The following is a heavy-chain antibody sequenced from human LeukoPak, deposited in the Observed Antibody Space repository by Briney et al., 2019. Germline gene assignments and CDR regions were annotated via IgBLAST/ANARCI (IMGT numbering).Heavy chain of an antibody. J-gene: IGHJ4*02. V-gene: IGHV4-34*01. D-gene: IGHD2-15*01. CDR3: ARGGGYCSGGSCYPSYYFDY. Sequence: SETLSLTCAVYGGSFSGYYWSWIRQPPGKGLEWIGEINHSGSTNYNPSLKSRVTISVDTSKNQFSLKLSSVTAADTAVYYCARGGGYCSGGSCYPSYYFDYWGQGTLVTVSS. CDR2: INHSGST. CDR1: GGSFSGYY.